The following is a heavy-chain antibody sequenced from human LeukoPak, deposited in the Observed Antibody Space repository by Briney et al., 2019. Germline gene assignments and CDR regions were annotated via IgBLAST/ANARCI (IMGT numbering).Heavy chain of an antibody. CDR1: GGSISTNW. V-gene: IGHV4-4*02. CDR2: IIHSGST. CDR3: ARHAGVTAAGDYFDY. D-gene: IGHD6-13*01. Sequence: PSETLSLTCVVSGGSISTNWWNWLRQPPGKGLEWIGEIIHSGSTNYNPSLKSRVTLSLDKSKNQVSLNVYSVTAADTAVYYCARHAGVTAAGDYFDYWGQGTLVTVSS. J-gene: IGHJ4*02.